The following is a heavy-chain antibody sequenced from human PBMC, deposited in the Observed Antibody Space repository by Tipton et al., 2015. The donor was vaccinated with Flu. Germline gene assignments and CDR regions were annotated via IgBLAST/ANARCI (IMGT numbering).Heavy chain of an antibody. V-gene: IGHV4-38-2*02. CDR2: IFHTGST. Sequence: TLSLTCIISGDSIRSDYYWGWIRQPPGKGLEWIGNIFHTGSTYHNPSLKSRVTISVDTSKNQFSLEVNSVTAADTAVYYCARETFGVDVWGQGTTATVFS. CDR1: GDSIRSDYY. CDR3: ARETFGVDV. J-gene: IGHJ6*02. D-gene: IGHD3-16*01.